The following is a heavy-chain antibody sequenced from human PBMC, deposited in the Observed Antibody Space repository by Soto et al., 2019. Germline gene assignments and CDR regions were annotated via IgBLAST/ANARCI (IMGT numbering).Heavy chain of an antibody. D-gene: IGHD2-15*01. V-gene: IGHV1-3*01. CDR2: INAGNGHT. CDR3: ARGPGGPDGPGDY. J-gene: IGHJ4*02. Sequence: QVQLVQSGAEVKKPGASVKVSCKASGYTFTSYAMQWVRQAPGQRLEWMGWINAGNGHTKYSQNFQGRVTITRDTSASTAFMVLSSLRSEDTAVYYCARGPGGPDGPGDYWGQGTLVTVSS. CDR1: GYTFTSYA.